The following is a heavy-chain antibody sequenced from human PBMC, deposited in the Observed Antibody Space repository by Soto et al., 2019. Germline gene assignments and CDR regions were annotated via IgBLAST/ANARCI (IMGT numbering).Heavy chain of an antibody. Sequence: QLQLQESGPGLVKPSETLSLTCTVSGGSISSSSYYWGWIRQPPGKGLAWIGSIYYSGSTYYNPSLKSRVTISVDTSKNQFSLKLSSVTAADTAVYYCARHGVRSYCSSTSCPNDAFDIWGQGTMVTVSS. CDR1: GGSISSSSYY. V-gene: IGHV4-39*01. D-gene: IGHD2-2*01. J-gene: IGHJ3*02. CDR3: ARHGVRSYCSSTSCPNDAFDI. CDR2: IYYSGST.